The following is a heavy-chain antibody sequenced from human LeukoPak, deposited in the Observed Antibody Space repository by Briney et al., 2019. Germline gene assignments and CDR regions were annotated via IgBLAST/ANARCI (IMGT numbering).Heavy chain of an antibody. D-gene: IGHD2-2*01. CDR3: ARWGYCSSTSCYAHDY. J-gene: IGHJ4*02. CDR2: IKQDGSEK. CDR1: GFTFSIYW. Sequence: GGSLRLSCAASGFTFSIYWMSWVRQAPGKGLEWVANIKQDGSEKYYVDSVKGRFTISRDNAKNSLSLQMNSLRAEDTAVYYCARWGYCSSTSCYAHDYWGQGTLVTVSS. V-gene: IGHV3-7*01.